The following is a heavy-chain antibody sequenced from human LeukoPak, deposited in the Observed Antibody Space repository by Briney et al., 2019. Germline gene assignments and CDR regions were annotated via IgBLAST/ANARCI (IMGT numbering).Heavy chain of an antibody. Sequence: SETLSLTCTVSGGSISSYYWSWIRQPAGKGLEWIGRIYTSGSTNYNPSLKSRVTMSVDTSKNQFSLKLSSATAVDTAVYYCARNTVAGTEGIDWGQGTLVTVSS. CDR1: GGSISSYY. V-gene: IGHV4-4*07. D-gene: IGHD6-19*01. J-gene: IGHJ4*02. CDR3: ARNTVAGTEGID. CDR2: IYTSGST.